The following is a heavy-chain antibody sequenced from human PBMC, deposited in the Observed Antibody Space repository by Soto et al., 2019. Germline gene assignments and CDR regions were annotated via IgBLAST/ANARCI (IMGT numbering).Heavy chain of an antibody. CDR2: INHSGST. D-gene: IGHD2-8*01. J-gene: IGHJ4*02. V-gene: IGHV4-34*01. CDR3: ARGRFDCTNGVCYTWYFDY. Sequence: SETLSLTCAVYGGSFSGYYWSWIRQPPGKGLEWIGEINHSGSTNYNPSLKSRVTISVDTSKNQFSLKLSSVTAADTAVYYCARGRFDCTNGVCYTWYFDYWGQGTLVTVS. CDR1: GGSFSGYY.